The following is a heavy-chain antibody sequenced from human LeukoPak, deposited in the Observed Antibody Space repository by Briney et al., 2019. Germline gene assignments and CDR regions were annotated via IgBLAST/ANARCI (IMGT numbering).Heavy chain of an antibody. J-gene: IGHJ4*02. CDR2: SYHSGRT. CDR1: GDSIGTYY. CDR3: ARGRGSGSNSLRSFDY. D-gene: IGHD4-23*01. V-gene: IGHV4-59*01. Sequence: SETLSLTCTVSGDSIGTYYWSWIRLPAGKGLEWIGYSYHSGRTNPNPSFKSRVTISVDTSKNQFSLRLSSVTAADTAVYYCARGRGSGSNSLRSFDYWGQGTLVTVSS.